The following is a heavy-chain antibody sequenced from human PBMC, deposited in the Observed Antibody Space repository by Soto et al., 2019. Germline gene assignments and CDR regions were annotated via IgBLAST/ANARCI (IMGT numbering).Heavy chain of an antibody. Sequence: SETLSLTCTVSGYSISSGYYWGWIRQPPGKGLEWIGSIYHSGSTYYNPSLKSRVTISVDPSKNQFSLKLSSVTAADTAVYYCARDPEYCSSTSCYRWFDPWGQGTLVTVSS. V-gene: IGHV4-38-2*02. J-gene: IGHJ5*02. D-gene: IGHD2-2*01. CDR3: ARDPEYCSSTSCYRWFDP. CDR2: IYHSGST. CDR1: GYSISSGYY.